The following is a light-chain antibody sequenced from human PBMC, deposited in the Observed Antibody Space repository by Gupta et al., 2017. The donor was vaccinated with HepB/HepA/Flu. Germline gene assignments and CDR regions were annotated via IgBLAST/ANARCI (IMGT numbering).Light chain of an antibody. V-gene: IGLV2-14*03. CDR3: SSYTSSSTLEV. J-gene: IGLJ2*01. CDR1: SSDVGGYNY. Sequence: ITISCTGTSSDVGGYNYVSWYQQHPGKAPKLMIYDVSNRPSGVSNRFSGSKSGNTASLTISGLQAEDEADYYCSSYTSSSTLEVFGGGSKLTVL. CDR2: DVS.